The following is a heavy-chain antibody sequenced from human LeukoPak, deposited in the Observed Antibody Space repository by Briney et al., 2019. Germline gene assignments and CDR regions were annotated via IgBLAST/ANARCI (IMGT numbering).Heavy chain of an antibody. CDR2: IYYSGST. D-gene: IGHD3-3*01. V-gene: IGHV4-30-4*08. CDR1: GGSISSGDYY. J-gene: IGHJ6*03. Sequence: PSETLSLTCTVSGGSISSGDYYWSWIRQPPGKGLEWIGYIYYSGSTYYNPSLKSRVTISVDTSKNQFSLKLSSVTAADTAVYYCARDSVTHHYTRYYYYYMDVWGKGTTVTVSS. CDR3: ARDSVTHHYTRYYYYYMDV.